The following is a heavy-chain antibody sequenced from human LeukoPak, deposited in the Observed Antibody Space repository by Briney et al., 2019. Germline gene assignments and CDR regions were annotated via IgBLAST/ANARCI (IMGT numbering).Heavy chain of an antibody. CDR3: ARHFSGLSSSWFLG. V-gene: IGHV5-51*01. J-gene: IGHJ4*02. D-gene: IGHD6-13*01. CDR1: GYSFATYW. CDR2: IYPGDSDT. Sequence: GESLKISCKASGYSFATYWIGWVRQMPGRGLEWMGIIYPGDSDTRYSPSFQGQVTISADKSINTAYLQWSSLKASDTAIYYCARHFSGLSSSWFLGWGQGTLVTVSS.